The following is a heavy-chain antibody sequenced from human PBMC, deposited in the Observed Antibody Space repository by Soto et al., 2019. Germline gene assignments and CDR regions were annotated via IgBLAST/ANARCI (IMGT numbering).Heavy chain of an antibody. J-gene: IGHJ4*02. CDR1: GFTFTNYA. V-gene: IGHV3-23*04. Sequence: EVQLVESGGDLVQPGGSLKLSCAASGFTFTNYAMSWVRQAPGKGLEWVSTISGGSGSTYYADPVKGRFTISRDNSKNTVYLQMNSLRAEDTAVYFCAKDRLRRGADYWGQGTLVTVSS. CDR3: AKDRLRRGADY. D-gene: IGHD4-17*01. CDR2: ISGGSGST.